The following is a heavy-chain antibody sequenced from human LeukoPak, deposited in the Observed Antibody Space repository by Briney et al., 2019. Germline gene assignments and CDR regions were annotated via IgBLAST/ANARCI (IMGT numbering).Heavy chain of an antibody. V-gene: IGHV1-18*01. CDR1: GYTFTSYG. D-gene: IGHD3-10*01. CDR2: ISGYNGNT. J-gene: IGHJ4*02. Sequence: ASVKVSCKASGYTFTSYGISWVRQAPGQGLEWMGWISGYNGNTNYGQKVQGRVTMTTDTSTSTAYMELRSLRSDDTAVYYCARVPRGSGSYPHDYWGQGTLVTVSS. CDR3: ARVPRGSGSYPHDY.